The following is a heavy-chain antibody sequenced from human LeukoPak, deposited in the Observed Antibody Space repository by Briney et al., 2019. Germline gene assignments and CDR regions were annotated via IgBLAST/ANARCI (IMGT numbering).Heavy chain of an antibody. CDR2: IDYSGST. D-gene: IGHD1-26*01. CDR1: GYSISSGYY. CDR3: ARDLGVSGSHDY. V-gene: IGHV4-61*01. Sequence: SETLSLTCSVSGYSISSGYYWSWIRQPPGKGLEWIGYIDYSGSTNYNPSLKSRVTISVDTSKNQFSLKLSSVTAADTAVYYCARDLGVSGSHDYWGQGNLVTVSS. J-gene: IGHJ4*02.